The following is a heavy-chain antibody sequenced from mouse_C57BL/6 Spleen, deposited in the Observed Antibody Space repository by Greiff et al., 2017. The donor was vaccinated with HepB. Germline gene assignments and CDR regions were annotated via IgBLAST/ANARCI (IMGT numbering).Heavy chain of an antibody. CDR1: DSEVFPIAY. D-gene: IGHD2-3*01. Sequence: QVQLKESGSELRSPGSSVKLSCKDFDSEVFPIAYMSWVRQKPGHGFEWIGGILPSIGRTIYGEKFEDKATLDADTLSNTAYLELNSLTSEDSAIYYCARRYDYWYFDVWGTGTTVTVSS. J-gene: IGHJ1*03. CDR2: ILPSIGRT. V-gene: IGHV15-2*01. CDR3: ARRYDYWYFDV.